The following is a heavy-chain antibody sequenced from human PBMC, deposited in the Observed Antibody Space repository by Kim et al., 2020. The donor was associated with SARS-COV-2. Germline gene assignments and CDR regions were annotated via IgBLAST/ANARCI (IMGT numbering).Heavy chain of an antibody. CDR1: GFTFSDYY. D-gene: IGHD2-2*01. CDR3: ARFPIVVVPAARSGDYYYYGMDV. V-gene: IGHV3-11*03. J-gene: IGHJ6*02. CDR2: ISSSSSYT. Sequence: GGSLRLSCAASGFTFSDYYMSWIRQAPGKGLEWVSYISSSSSYTNYADSVKGRFTISRDNAKNSLYLQMNSLRAEDTAVYYCARFPIVVVPAARSGDYYYYGMDVWGQGTTVTVSS.